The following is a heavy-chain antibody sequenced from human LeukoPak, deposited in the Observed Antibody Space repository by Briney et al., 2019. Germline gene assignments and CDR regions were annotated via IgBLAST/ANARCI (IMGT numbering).Heavy chain of an antibody. D-gene: IGHD1-26*01. Sequence: SETLSLTCAVYGGSFSGYYWSWVRQPPGKGLEWIGEVDHSGSSNYNPSLKSRVTLSVDTSKNQCSLKLRSATAADTALYYCARRPRNSGIYDGPSGLDYWSQGTLVTVSS. CDR1: GGSFSGYY. J-gene: IGHJ4*02. V-gene: IGHV4-34*01. CDR3: ARRPRNSGIYDGPSGLDY. CDR2: VDHSGSS.